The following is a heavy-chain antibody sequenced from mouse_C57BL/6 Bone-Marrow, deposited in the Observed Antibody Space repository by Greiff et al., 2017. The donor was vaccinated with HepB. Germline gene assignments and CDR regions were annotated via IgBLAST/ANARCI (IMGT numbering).Heavy chain of an antibody. CDR1: GFTFSDAW. J-gene: IGHJ3*01. CDR3: TRPPGEQGKAY. V-gene: IGHV6-6*01. CDR2: IRNKANNHAT. Sequence: EVMLVESGGGLVQPGGSMKLSCAASGFTFSDAWMDWVRQSPEKGLEWVAEIRNKANNHATYYAESVKGRFTISRDDSKSSVYLQMNSLRAEDTGIYYCTRPPGEQGKAYWGQGTLVTVSA.